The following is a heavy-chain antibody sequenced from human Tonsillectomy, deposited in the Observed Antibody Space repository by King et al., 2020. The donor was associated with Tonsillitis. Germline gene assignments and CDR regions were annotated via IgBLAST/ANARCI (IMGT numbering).Heavy chain of an antibody. CDR3: ARGPTTVATPGIDY. CDR1: GFTVSSNY. Sequence: VQLVESGGGLVQPGGSLRLSCAASGFTVSSNYMSWVRQAPGKGLEWVSVIYSGGRPYYAESVKGRFTISRDNSKNTLYIQMNSLRAEDTAVYYCARGPTTVATPGIDYWGQGTLVTVSS. CDR2: IYSGGRP. D-gene: IGHD4-23*01. V-gene: IGHV3-66*01. J-gene: IGHJ4*02.